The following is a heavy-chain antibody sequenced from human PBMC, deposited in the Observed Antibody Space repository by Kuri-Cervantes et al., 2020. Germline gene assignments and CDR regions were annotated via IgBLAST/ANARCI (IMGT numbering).Heavy chain of an antibody. CDR1: GXSXXSXGYX. D-gene: IGHD3-10*01. CDR3: ASWVXKTLXXYYFDY. CDR2: XXYSXXT. V-gene: IGHV4-31*09. Sequence: SETLSXXXTXXGXSXXSXGYXWSWXRQHPXXGLEXXGXXXYSXXTXYNPSXXXRVXISVDTSXXQFSLKLSXGTAAXXAVYYXASWVXKTLXXYYFDYWGQGTLVTVSS. J-gene: IGHJ4*02.